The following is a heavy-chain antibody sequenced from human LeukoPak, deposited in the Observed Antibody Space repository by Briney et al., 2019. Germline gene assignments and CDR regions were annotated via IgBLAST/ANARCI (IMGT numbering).Heavy chain of an antibody. CDR2: MNPNSGNT. J-gene: IGHJ3*02. CDR3: ARETRSYDFWSGYYTGDAFDI. V-gene: IGHV1-8*01. D-gene: IGHD3-3*01. Sequence: ASVTVSFKASGYTFTNYDINWVRQAAGQGLEWMGWMNPNSGNTGYAQKFQGRVTMTRNTSITTAYMELSSLRSEDTAVYYCARETRSYDFWSGYYTGDAFDIWGQGTMVTVSS. CDR1: GYTFTNYD.